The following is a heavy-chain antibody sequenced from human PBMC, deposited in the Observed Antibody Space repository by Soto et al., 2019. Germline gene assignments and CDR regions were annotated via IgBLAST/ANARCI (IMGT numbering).Heavy chain of an antibody. D-gene: IGHD3-16*01. CDR1: GFSLSNARMG. Sequence: QVTLKESGPVLVKPTETLTLTCTVSGFSLSNARMGVSWIRQPPGKALEWLAHIFSNDEKSYSTFLKSSLTISKVTSKSQVVLTMTNMDPVDTATYYCARSLMITFGGVVTYAAFDIWGQGTMVTVSS. CDR2: IFSNDEK. J-gene: IGHJ3*02. V-gene: IGHV2-26*01. CDR3: ARSLMITFGGVVTYAAFDI.